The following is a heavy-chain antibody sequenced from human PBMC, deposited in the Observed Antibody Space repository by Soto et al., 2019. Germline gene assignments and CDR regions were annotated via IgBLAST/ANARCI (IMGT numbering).Heavy chain of an antibody. CDR1: GGTFSSYA. CDR3: ARDGVVIRHHYYYYGMDV. V-gene: IGHV1-69*13. J-gene: IGHJ6*02. Sequence: GASVKVSCKASGGTFSSYAISWVRQAPGQGLEWMGGIIPIFGTANYAQKFQGRVTNTADESTSTAYMELRSLRSEDTAVYYCARDGVVIRHHYYYYGMDVWGQGTTVTVSS. D-gene: IGHD3-3*01. CDR2: IIPIFGTA.